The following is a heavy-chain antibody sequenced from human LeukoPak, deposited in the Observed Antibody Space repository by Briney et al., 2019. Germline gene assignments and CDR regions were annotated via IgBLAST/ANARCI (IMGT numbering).Heavy chain of an antibody. CDR1: GGSITSGGYY. Sequence: SETLSLTCTVSGGSITSGGYYWSWIRQLPGKGLEWIGYIYYSGTTSYNPSLKSRLTISLDTSENQFSLKLSSVTAADTAVYYCARGSTGDKSNNWGQGTLATVSS. D-gene: IGHD7-27*01. CDR3: ARGSTGDKSNN. CDR2: IYYSGTT. J-gene: IGHJ4*02. V-gene: IGHV4-31*03.